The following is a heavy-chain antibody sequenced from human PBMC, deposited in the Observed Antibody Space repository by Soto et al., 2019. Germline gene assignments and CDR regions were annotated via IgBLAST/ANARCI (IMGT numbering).Heavy chain of an antibody. CDR3: ARDTYDTTGYPLDY. Sequence: SVKVSCKASGGTFSSYAISWVRQAPGQGLEWMGGIIPIFGTANYAQKFQGRVTITADKSTSTAYMELRSLTSDDTAIYYCARDTYDTTGYPLDYWGQGTLVTVSS. CDR2: IIPIFGTA. D-gene: IGHD3-22*01. V-gene: IGHV1-69*06. J-gene: IGHJ4*02. CDR1: GGTFSSYA.